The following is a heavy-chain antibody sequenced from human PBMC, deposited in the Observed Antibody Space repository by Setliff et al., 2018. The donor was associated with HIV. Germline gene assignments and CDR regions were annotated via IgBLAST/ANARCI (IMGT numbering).Heavy chain of an antibody. Sequence: SETLSLTCAVSGYSISNGYYWGWLRQSPGKGLEWIGSMFHSGNTYYNPSLESRVTISVDTSKNQFSLKLSSVTAADTAVYYCARGIAAAVGAFDIWGQGTMVTVSS. CDR2: MFHSGNT. V-gene: IGHV4-38-2*01. D-gene: IGHD6-13*01. CDR1: GYSISNGYY. J-gene: IGHJ3*02. CDR3: ARGIAAAVGAFDI.